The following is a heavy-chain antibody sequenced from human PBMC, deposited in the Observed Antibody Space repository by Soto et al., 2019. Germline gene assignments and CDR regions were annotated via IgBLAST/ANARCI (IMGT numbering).Heavy chain of an antibody. CDR3: ARLCSGGSCYGTDDAFDI. J-gene: IGHJ3*02. V-gene: IGHV1-8*01. Sequence: ASVKVSCKASGYTFTSYDINWVRQATGQGLEWMGWMNPNSGNTGYAQKFQGRVTMTRNTSISTAYMELSSLRSEDTAVYYCARLCSGGSCYGTDDAFDIWGQGTMVTVSS. CDR1: GYTFTSYD. D-gene: IGHD2-15*01. CDR2: MNPNSGNT.